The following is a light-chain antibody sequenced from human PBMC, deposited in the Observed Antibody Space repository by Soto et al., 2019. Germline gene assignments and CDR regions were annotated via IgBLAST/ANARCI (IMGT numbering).Light chain of an antibody. V-gene: IGKV3-20*01. CDR2: GAS. CDR1: QSVSNNY. J-gene: IGKJ1*01. Sequence: EIVLTHSPGTLSLSQGERATLSCRASQSVSNNYLAWYQQKPGQAPRLLIYGASNRATGIPDRFSGSGSGTDFTLTISRLEPEDFAVYYCQQYGSSPWTFGQGTKVDIK. CDR3: QQYGSSPWT.